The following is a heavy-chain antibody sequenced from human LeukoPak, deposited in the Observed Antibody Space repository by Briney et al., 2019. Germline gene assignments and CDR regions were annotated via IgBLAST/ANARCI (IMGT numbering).Heavy chain of an antibody. Sequence: SVKVFCKASGGTFKTYSINWVRQAPGQGFEWMGRIIAILSQANYAQKFQGRVSITADESTTTAYLELRSLRSEDTAVYYCATGGGYVDAFDIWGQGTMVTVSS. V-gene: IGHV1-69*11. D-gene: IGHD5-12*01. J-gene: IGHJ3*02. CDR2: IIAILSQA. CDR1: GGTFKTYS. CDR3: ATGGGYVDAFDI.